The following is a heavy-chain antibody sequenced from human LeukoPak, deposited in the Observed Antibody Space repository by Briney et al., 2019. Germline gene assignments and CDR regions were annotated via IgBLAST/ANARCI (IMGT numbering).Heavy chain of an antibody. J-gene: IGHJ4*02. CDR3: ARLGPYYYDSSGYHYPYFDY. V-gene: IGHV4-59*08. CDR1: GGSISSYY. Sequence: PSETLSLTCTVSGGSISSYYWSWIRQPPGKGLEWIGYIYYSGSTNYNPSLKSRVTISVDTSKNQFSLKLSSVTAADTAAYYCARLGPYYYDSSGYHYPYFDYWGQGTLVTVSS. CDR2: IYYSGST. D-gene: IGHD3-22*01.